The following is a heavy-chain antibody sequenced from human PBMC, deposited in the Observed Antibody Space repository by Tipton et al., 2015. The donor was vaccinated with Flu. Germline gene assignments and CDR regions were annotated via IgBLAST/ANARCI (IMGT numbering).Heavy chain of an antibody. D-gene: IGHD5-24*01. CDR2: IYHSGST. CDR1: GASISSGGYY. CDR3: ARDVDGYNGHDY. V-gene: IGHV4-31*03. J-gene: IGHJ4*02. Sequence: LRLSCSVSGASISSGGYYWSWIRQHPGKGLEWLGYIYHSGSTYCNPSLKSRVTISVDTSNNQFSLKLRSVTAADTAVYYCARDVDGYNGHDYWGQGALVTVSS.